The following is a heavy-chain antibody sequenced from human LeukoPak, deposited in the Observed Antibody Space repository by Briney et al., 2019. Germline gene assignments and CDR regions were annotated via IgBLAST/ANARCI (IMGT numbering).Heavy chain of an antibody. CDR2: IYYSGST. Sequence: SETLSLTCTVSGGSISSYYWSWIRQPPGKGLEWIGYIYYSGSTNYNPSLKSRVTISVDTSKNQFSLKLSSVTAADTAVYYCATQGVGGRYYFDYWGQGTLVTVSS. J-gene: IGHJ4*02. V-gene: IGHV4-59*12. CDR3: ATQGVGGRYYFDY. D-gene: IGHD1-26*01. CDR1: GGSISSYY.